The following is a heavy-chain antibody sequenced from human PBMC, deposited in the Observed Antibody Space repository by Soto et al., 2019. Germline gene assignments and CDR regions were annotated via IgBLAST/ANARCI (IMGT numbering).Heavy chain of an antibody. J-gene: IGHJ6*02. Sequence: SETLSLTCAVYGGSFSGYYWSWIRQPPGKGLEWIVEIIHSGSTNYNPSFKSRVTISVDTSKNQFSLKLSSVTAADTAVYYCARFWLSWDGRGSGSLYYYGMDVWGQGTTVTV. V-gene: IGHV4-34*12. CDR2: IIHSGST. CDR1: GGSFSGYY. CDR3: ARFWLSWDGRGSGSLYYYGMDV. D-gene: IGHD3-10*01.